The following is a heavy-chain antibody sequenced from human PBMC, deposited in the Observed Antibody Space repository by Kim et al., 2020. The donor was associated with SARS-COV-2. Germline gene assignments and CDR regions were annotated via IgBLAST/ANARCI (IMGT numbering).Heavy chain of an antibody. CDR1: GFTFSSYG. CDR2: IWYDGSNK. V-gene: IGHV3-33*01. Sequence: GGSLRLSCAASGFTFSSYGMHWVRQAPGKGLEGVAVIWYDGSNKYYADSVKGRFTISRDNSKNTLYLQMNSLRAEDTAVYYCAREWVYYSSSWYSMARAVAGTGGGMDVWGQGTTVTVSS. J-gene: IGHJ6*02. D-gene: IGHD6-13*01. CDR3: AREWVYYSSSWYSMARAVAGTGGGMDV.